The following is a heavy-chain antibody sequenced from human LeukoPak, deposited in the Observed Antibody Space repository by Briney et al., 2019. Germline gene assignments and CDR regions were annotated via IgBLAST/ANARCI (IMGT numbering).Heavy chain of an antibody. CDR3: AKGPVVVITIADY. CDR1: GFTFRDYW. D-gene: IGHD3-22*01. V-gene: IGHV3-7*03. CDR2: VKQDGTEQ. Sequence: SGGSLRLSCEASGFTFRDYWMTWVRQAPGKGLEWVANVKQDGTEQFYVDSVKGRLTIARDNGKNSLYLQMNSLRAEDTAVYYCAKGPVVVITIADYWGQGTLVTVSS. J-gene: IGHJ4*02.